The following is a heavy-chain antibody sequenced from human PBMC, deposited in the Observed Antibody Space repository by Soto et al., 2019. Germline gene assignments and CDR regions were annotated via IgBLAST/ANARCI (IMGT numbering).Heavy chain of an antibody. V-gene: IGHV4-59*01. J-gene: IGHJ4*02. CDR1: GGSIRGFY. CDR3: ARLGGVAARTFDY. D-gene: IGHD6-6*01. CDR2: MYYSGST. Sequence: PSETLSLTCTVYGGSIRGFYWGWIRQPPGKGLEWIGDMYYSGSTDYNPSLRSRVTISVDPSKTQFSLNLRSVSTADTAVYYCARLGGVAARTFDYWGQGTLVNVS.